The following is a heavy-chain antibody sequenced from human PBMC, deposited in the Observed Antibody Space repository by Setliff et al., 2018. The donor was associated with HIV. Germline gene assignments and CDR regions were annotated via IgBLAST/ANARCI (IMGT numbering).Heavy chain of an antibody. J-gene: IGHJ4*02. CDR2: INHRGST. CDR3: ASAYGSGSYPGD. CDR1: GGSFSDYY. D-gene: IGHD3-10*01. Sequence: SETLSLTCAVYGGSFSDYYWSWIRQPPGKGLEWLGEINHRGSTYYNASLESRVTISVDTSKNQFSLKLSSVTAADTAVYYCASAYGSGSYPGDWGQGTLVTVSS. V-gene: IGHV4-34*01.